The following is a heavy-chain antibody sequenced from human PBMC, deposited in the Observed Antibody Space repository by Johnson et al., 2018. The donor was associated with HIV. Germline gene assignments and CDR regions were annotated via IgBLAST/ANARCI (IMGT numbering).Heavy chain of an antibody. CDR3: ATDIVVVLALGGDAFDI. CDR2: INQDGSEK. V-gene: IGHV3-7*01. CDR1: GFPFSSFW. D-gene: IGHD2-2*01. Sequence: VQLVESGGGLVQPGGSLRLSCVVSGFPFSSFWMHWVRQTPGKGLEWVANINQDGSEKYYVDSARGRFTISRDNAKSSLYLQMSSLRAEDTAVYYCATDIVVVLALGGDAFDIWGQGTMVIVSS. J-gene: IGHJ3*02.